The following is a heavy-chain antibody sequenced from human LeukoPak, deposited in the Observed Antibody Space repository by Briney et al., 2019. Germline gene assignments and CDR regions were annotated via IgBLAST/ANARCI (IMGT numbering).Heavy chain of an antibody. CDR2: IYYSGST. Sequence: PSETLSLTCTVSGGSISSYYWSWIRQPPGKGLEWTGYIYYSGSTNYNPSLKSRVTISVDTSKNQFSLKLSSVTAADTAVYYCPRGRYCSGGSCYYLSYFDYWGQGTLVTVSS. CDR3: PRGRYCSGGSCYYLSYFDY. D-gene: IGHD2-15*01. V-gene: IGHV4-59*01. CDR1: GGSISSYY. J-gene: IGHJ4*02.